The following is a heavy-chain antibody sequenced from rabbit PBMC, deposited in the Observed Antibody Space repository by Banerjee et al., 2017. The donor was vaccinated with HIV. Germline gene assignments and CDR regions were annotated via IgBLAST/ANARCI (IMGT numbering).Heavy chain of an antibody. D-gene: IGHD6-1*01. CDR3: ARDGVNGNAYIWDL. Sequence: QEQLVESGGGLVQPGASLTLTCTASGFSFSNIYYMCWVRQAPGKGLEWIACIWGGSSSNTYYATWAKGRFTISKTSSTTVTLQMPSLTAADTANYFCARDGVNGNAYIWDLWGQGTLVTVS. J-gene: IGHJ4*01. CDR1: GFSFSNIYY. CDR2: IWGGSSSNT. V-gene: IGHV1S45*01.